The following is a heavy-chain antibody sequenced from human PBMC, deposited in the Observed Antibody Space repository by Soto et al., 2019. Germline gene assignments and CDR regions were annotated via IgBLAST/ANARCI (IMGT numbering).Heavy chain of an antibody. CDR2: INPSGGST. CDR1: GYTFTSYY. CDR3: ARDLRYFDAGPRGYYYYYGMDV. J-gene: IGHJ6*02. V-gene: IGHV1-46*01. Sequence: GASVKVFCKASGYTFTSYYMHWVRQAPGQGLEWMGIINPSGGSTSYAQKFQGRVTMTRDTSTSTVYMELSSLRSEDTAVYYCARDLRYFDAGPRGYYYYYGMDVWGQGTTVTVSS. D-gene: IGHD3-9*01.